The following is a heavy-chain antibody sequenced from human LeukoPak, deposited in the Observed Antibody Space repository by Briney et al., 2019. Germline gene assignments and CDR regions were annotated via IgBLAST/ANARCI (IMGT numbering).Heavy chain of an antibody. V-gene: IGHV1-2*06. D-gene: IGHD6-13*01. CDR2: INPNSGGT. CDR1: RYTFTGYY. CDR3: ARRAAAGRIDY. J-gene: IGHJ4*02. Sequence: ASVKVSCKASRYTFTGYYMHWVRQAPGQGLEWMGRINPNSGGTNYAQKFQGRVTMTRDTSISTAYMELSRLRSDDTAVYYCARRAAAGRIDYWGQGTLVTVSS.